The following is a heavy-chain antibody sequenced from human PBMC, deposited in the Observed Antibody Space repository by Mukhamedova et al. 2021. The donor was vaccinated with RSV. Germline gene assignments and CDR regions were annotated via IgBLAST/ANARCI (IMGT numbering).Heavy chain of an antibody. CDR3: AKPNYYDSSGYDLYAFDI. V-gene: IGHV3-9*01. D-gene: IGHD3-22*01. Sequence: IGYADSVKGRFTISRDNAKNSLYLQMNSLRAEDTALYYCAKPNYYDSSGYDLYAFDIWGQGTMVTVSS. CDR2: I. J-gene: IGHJ3*02.